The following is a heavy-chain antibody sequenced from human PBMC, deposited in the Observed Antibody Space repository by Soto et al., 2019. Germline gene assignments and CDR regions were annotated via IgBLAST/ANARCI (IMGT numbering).Heavy chain of an antibody. CDR3: ERDSVPAASPQVCGMDV. CDR2: INAGNGNT. V-gene: IGHV1-3*01. Sequence: ASVKVSCKASGYTFTSYAMHWVRQAPGQRLEWMGWINAGNGNTKYSQKFQGRVTITRDTSASTAYMELSSLRSEDTAVYYCERDSVPAASPQVCGMDVSGQGTTVTVSS. D-gene: IGHD2-2*01. J-gene: IGHJ6*02. CDR1: GYTFTSYA.